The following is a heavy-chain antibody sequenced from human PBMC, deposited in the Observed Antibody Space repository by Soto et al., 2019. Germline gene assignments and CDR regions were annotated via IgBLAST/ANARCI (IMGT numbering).Heavy chain of an antibody. D-gene: IGHD6-13*01. CDR3: ARDSSWYPGAFDI. Sequence: EVQLVESGGGLVQPGGSLRLSFAASGFTFSSYWMGWVRQAPGKGLEWVANIKQDGSEKYYVDSVKGRFTISRDNAKNSLYLQMNSLRAEDTAVYYCARDSSWYPGAFDIWGQGTMVTVSS. CDR2: IKQDGSEK. CDR1: GFTFSSYW. V-gene: IGHV3-7*01. J-gene: IGHJ3*02.